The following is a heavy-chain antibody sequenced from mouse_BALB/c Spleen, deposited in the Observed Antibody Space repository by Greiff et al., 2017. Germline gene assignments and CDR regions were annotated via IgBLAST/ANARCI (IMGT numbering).Heavy chain of an antibody. D-gene: IGHD1-2*01. J-gene: IGHJ3*01. CDR1: GFTFSSYG. V-gene: IGHV5-6*02. CDR3: ARVYGPFAY. Sequence: DVKLVESGGDLVKPGGSLKLSCAASGFTFSSYGMSWVRQTPDKRLEWVATISSGGSYTYYPDSVKGRFTISRDNAKNTLYLQMSSLKSEDTAMYYCARVYGPFAYWGQGTLVTVSA. CDR2: ISSGGSYT.